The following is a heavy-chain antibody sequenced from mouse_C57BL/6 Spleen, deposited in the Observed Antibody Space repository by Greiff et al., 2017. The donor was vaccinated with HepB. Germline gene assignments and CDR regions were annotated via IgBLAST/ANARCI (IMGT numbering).Heavy chain of an antibody. J-gene: IGHJ4*01. V-gene: IGHV5-17*01. Sequence: EVQLVESGGGLVKPGGSLKLSCAASGFTFSDYGMHWVRQAPEKGLEWVAYISSGSSTIYYADTVKGRFTISRDNAKNTLLLEMTSLRSEDTAMYYCAKGDSALYAMDYWGQGTSVTVSS. CDR3: AKGDSALYAMDY. CDR2: ISSGSSTI. CDR1: GFTFSDYG.